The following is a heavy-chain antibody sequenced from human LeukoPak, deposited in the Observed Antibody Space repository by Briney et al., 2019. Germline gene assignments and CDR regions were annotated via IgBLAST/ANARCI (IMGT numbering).Heavy chain of an antibody. CDR1: GGSISSGSYY. CDR3: ARGYWNDGLDY. Sequence: SETLPLTCTVSGGSISSGSYYWSWIRQPAGTVLEWIGRIYTSGSTNYNPSLKSRVTISVDTSKNQFSLKLSSVTAADTAVYYCARGYWNDGLDYWGQGTLVTVSS. J-gene: IGHJ4*02. V-gene: IGHV4-61*02. CDR2: IYTSGST. D-gene: IGHD1-1*01.